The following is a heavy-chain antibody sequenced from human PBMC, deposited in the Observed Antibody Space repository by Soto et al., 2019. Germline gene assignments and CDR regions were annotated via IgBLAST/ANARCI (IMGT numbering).Heavy chain of an antibody. CDR3: AGLCAGTNCLGHFYY. D-gene: IGHD2-2*01. V-gene: IGHV1-69*06. CDR1: GGTFNNYV. CDR2: IIPIFGTA. J-gene: IGHJ4*02. Sequence: QVQLVQSGAEVKKPGSSVKVSCRASGGTFNNYVINWVRQAPGQGLEWMAGIIPIFGTANYAQKFQGRVTITADKSTSTAYMELNSLRSEDTAVYYCAGLCAGTNCLGHFYYRGQGTLVTVSS.